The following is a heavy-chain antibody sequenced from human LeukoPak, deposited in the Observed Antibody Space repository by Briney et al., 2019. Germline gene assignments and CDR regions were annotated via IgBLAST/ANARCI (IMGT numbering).Heavy chain of an antibody. J-gene: IGHJ4*02. CDR1: GFTFSNYE. V-gene: IGHV3-48*03. Sequence: GGSLRLSCVASGFTFSNYEMNWVRQAPGKGLEWVSYISSSGATIYYVDSVKGRFTISRDNAKISLSLQMNSLRAEDTAVYYCARGWRYFDYWGQGTLVTVSS. CDR2: ISSSGATI. CDR3: ARGWRYFDY. D-gene: IGHD5-24*01.